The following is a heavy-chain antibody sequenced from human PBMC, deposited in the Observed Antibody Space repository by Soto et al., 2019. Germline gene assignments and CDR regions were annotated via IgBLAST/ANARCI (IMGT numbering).Heavy chain of an antibody. V-gene: IGHV3-23*01. D-gene: IGHD5-18*01. CDR3: AKDGRVTYPVLFVHLDWLDP. CDR2: ISGSGGSK. J-gene: IGHJ5*02. Sequence: EVQLLESGGGLVQPGGSLRLACAASGFTFSSYAMSWVRQAPGKGLEWVSAISGSGGSKYYADSVKGPFTTSRDNAKNTLYLQMNSLRAKDTAVYYCAKDGRVTYPVLFVHLDWLDPWGQGTLVTVSS. CDR1: GFTFSSYA.